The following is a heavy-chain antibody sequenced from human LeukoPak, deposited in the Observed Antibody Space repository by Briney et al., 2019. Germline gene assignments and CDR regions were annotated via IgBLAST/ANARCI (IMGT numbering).Heavy chain of an antibody. J-gene: IGHJ4*02. V-gene: IGHV3-23*01. CDR3: AKKKRELRGFDY. D-gene: IGHD1-7*01. CDR1: GFTFSSYA. CDR2: IGGSGGST. Sequence: GGSLRLSCAASGFTFSSYAMSWVRQAPGKGLECVSVIGGSGGSTYYADSVRGRFTISRDKSKNTLYLQMSCLRAEDTAVYYCAKKKRELRGFDYWGQGTLVTVSS.